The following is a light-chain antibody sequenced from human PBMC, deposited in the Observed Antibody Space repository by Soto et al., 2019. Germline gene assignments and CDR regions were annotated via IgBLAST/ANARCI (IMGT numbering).Light chain of an antibody. CDR3: AAWDDSLSGVV. V-gene: IGLV1-47*01. J-gene: IGLJ2*01. Sequence: QAVVTQPPSASGTPGQRVTISCSGSSSNIGSNYVYWYQQLPGTAPKLLIYRNNQRPSGVPDRFSGSKSGTSASLAISGLRSEDEAEYYCAAWDDSLSGVVFGGGTQLTVL. CDR1: SSNIGSNY. CDR2: RNN.